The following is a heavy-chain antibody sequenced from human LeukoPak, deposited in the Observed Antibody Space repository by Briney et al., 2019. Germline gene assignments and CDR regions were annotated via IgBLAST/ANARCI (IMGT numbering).Heavy chain of an antibody. V-gene: IGHV3-23*01. CDR3: AQDRVPGTSPKLDY. J-gene: IGHJ4*02. Sequence: GGSLRLSCAASGFTFSSYGMHWVRQAPGRGLEWVSTIGGSGSDTYYADSVKGRFIISRDNSKNTLSLQMNSLRAEDTAIYYCAQDRVPGTSPKLDYWGQGTLVTVSS. CDR2: IGGSGSDT. CDR1: GFTFSSYG. D-gene: IGHD1-7*01.